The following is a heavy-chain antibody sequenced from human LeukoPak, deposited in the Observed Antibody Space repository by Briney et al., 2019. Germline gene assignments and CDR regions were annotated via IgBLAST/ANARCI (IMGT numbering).Heavy chain of an antibody. D-gene: IGHD6-13*01. CDR1: GFTFSSYA. V-gene: IGHV3-23*01. Sequence: PGGSLRLSCAASGFTFSSYAMSWVRQAPGNGLEWVSAISGSGGSTYYADSVKGRFTISRDNSKNTLYLQMNSLRAEDTAVYYCARDRSYSSSWPWVWHLDYWGQGTLVTVSS. CDR3: ARDRSYSSSWPWVWHLDY. CDR2: ISGSGGST. J-gene: IGHJ4*02.